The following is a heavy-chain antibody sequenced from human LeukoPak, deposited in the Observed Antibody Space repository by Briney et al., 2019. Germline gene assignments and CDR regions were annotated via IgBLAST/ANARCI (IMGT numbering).Heavy chain of an antibody. D-gene: IGHD6-6*01. V-gene: IGHV1-46*01. CDR2: INPSGGST. J-gene: IGHJ4*02. CDR3: ARDSTAARYFDY. Sequence: ASVKVSCKASGYTFTSYYMHWVRQAPRQGLEWMGIINPSGGSTSYAQKFQGRVTMTRDTSTSTVCMELSSLRSEDTAVYYCARDSTAARYFDYWGQGTLVTVSS. CDR1: GYTFTSYY.